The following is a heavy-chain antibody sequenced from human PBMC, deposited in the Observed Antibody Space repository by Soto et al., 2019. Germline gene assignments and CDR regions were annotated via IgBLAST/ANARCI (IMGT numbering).Heavy chain of an antibody. CDR3: APMGV. CDR2: ISGSDNST. J-gene: IGHJ6*02. Sequence: GGSLRLSCAASGFTFSSYAMNWVRQTPGKGLEWVSAISGSDNSTYYANSVKGRFTISRDNSKNTLYLQMSSLRADDTAVYYCAPMGVWGQGTTVTVSS. CDR1: GFTFSSYA. V-gene: IGHV3-23*01.